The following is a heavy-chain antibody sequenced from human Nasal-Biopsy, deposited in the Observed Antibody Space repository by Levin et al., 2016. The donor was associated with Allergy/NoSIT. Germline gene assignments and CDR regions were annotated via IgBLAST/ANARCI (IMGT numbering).Heavy chain of an antibody. CDR3: ARDDLRDYGMGFSYYSGLDV. V-gene: IGHV3-74*03. CDR2: INGDGLNI. J-gene: IGHJ6*02. Sequence: GGSLRLSCAASGFTFDDHGMNWIRQVPGKGLVWVARINGDGLNITYGDSVKGRFTISRDNAKNTVYLQMNSLRVGDSAVYFCARDDLRDYGMGFSYYSGLDVWGHGTTVTVS. D-gene: IGHD4/OR15-4a*01. CDR1: GFTFDDHG.